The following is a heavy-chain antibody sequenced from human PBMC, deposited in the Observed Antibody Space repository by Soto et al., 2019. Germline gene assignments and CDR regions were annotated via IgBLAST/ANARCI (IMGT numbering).Heavy chain of an antibody. CDR2: IDPSDSYI. Sequence: EVQLVQSGAEVKKPGESLRISCQGSGYSFTSSWISWVRQMPGEGLAWMGRIDPSDSYINYSPSFQGRVTISADKSISTAYRQWSSLKASDTAMYYCARRGSSASFFQDSWGQGTLVTVSS. V-gene: IGHV5-10-1*03. J-gene: IGHJ4*02. D-gene: IGHD6-6*01. CDR1: GYSFTSSW. CDR3: ARRGSSASFFQDS.